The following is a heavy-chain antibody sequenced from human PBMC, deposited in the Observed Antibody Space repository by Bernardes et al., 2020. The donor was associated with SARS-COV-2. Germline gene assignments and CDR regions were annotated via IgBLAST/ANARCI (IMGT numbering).Heavy chain of an antibody. V-gene: IGHV3-33*01. Sequence: GGSLRLSCAPSGFTFSSYCMHWFRQAPGKGLEWVADIWYDGSNKYYADSVKPRFTISSDNSKNTLYLQMNSLRAEDTAVYYCARDPPYYYDSSGYDYYYGMDVWGQGTTVTVSS. CDR2: IWYDGSNK. CDR3: ARDPPYYYDSSGYDYYYGMDV. D-gene: IGHD3-22*01. J-gene: IGHJ6*02. CDR1: GFTFSSYC.